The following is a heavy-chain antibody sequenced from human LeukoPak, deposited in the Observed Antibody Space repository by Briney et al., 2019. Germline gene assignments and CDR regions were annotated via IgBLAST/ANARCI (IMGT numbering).Heavy chain of an antibody. CDR3: AREATVVVAPMVL. CDR2: IYYSGST. D-gene: IGHD2-15*01. CDR1: GDSITSYY. Sequence: PSETLSLTCTVSGDSITSYYWSWIRHPPGKGLEWIGDIYYSGSTNYNPSLKSRVTISVDTSKNQFSLKLSSVTAADTAVYYCAREATVVVAPMVLWGQGTLVTVSS. J-gene: IGHJ4*02. V-gene: IGHV4-59*12.